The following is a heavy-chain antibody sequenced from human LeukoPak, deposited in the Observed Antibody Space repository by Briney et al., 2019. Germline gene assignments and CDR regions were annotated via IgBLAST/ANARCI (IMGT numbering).Heavy chain of an antibody. CDR2: LCYSGST. CDR1: GGSISSSTYY. J-gene: IGHJ4*02. V-gene: IGHV4-39*01. CDR3: ARQHSSGWLLDY. D-gene: IGHD6-19*01. Sequence: SETLSLTCTVSGGSISSSTYYWGWIRQPPGKGLEWIGSLCYSGSTYYNPSLKSRVTISEDTSKNQFSLKLSSVTAADTAVYYCARQHSSGWLLDYWGQGTLVTVSS.